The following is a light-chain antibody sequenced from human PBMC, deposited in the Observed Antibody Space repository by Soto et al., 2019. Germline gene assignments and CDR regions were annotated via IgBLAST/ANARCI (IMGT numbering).Light chain of an antibody. CDR2: KAS. V-gene: IGKV1-5*03. J-gene: IGKJ1*01. Sequence: DVQMTQSPSSLSASVGDRVTITCRASQDINSYLAWYQQKPGKAPKLLIYKASSLESGVPSRFSGSGSGTEFTLTISSLQPDDFATYYCQQYNSSPKFGQGTKGEIK. CDR3: QQYNSSPK. CDR1: QDINSY.